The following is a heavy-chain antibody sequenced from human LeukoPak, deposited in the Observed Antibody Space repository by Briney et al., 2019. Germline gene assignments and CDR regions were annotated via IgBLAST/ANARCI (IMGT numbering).Heavy chain of an antibody. J-gene: IGHJ4*02. D-gene: IGHD3-22*01. Sequence: PSETLSLTCAVSGGSNSSSNWWNWVRQPPGKGLEWIGYIYYSGSTYYNPSLKSRVTISVDTSKNQFSLKLSSVTAADTAVYYCARVGDYYDSRNFDYWGQGTLVTVSS. V-gene: IGHV4-30-4*01. CDR2: IYYSGST. CDR1: GGSNSSSNW. CDR3: ARVGDYYDSRNFDY.